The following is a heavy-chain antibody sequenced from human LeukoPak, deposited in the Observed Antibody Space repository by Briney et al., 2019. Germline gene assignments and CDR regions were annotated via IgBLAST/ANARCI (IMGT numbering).Heavy chain of an antibody. CDR1: SYSINSGYY. V-gene: IGHV4-61*03. D-gene: IGHD6-19*01. Sequence: SETLSLTCTVSSYSINSGYYWGWIRQPPGKGLEWIGYIYHSGSTNYNPSLKSRVTISLDTSKKHFSLKLSSVTAADTAVYYCVRGHLVGGWFKYDAFDIWGQGTMVSVSS. J-gene: IGHJ3*02. CDR3: VRGHLVGGWFKYDAFDI. CDR2: IYHSGST.